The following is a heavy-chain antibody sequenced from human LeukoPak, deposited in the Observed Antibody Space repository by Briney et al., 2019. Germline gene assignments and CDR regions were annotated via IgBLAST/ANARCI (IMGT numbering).Heavy chain of an antibody. V-gene: IGHV1-2*02. CDR3: AREGGGGIDIEPSFDY. CDR2: INPNSGGT. CDR1: GYTFTGYY. Sequence: ASVKVSCKASGYTFTGYYMHWVRQAPGQGLEWMGWINPNSGGTNYAQKFQGRVTMTRDTSISTAYMELSRLRSDDTAVYYCAREGGGGIDIEPSFDYWGQGTLVTVS. J-gene: IGHJ4*02. D-gene: IGHD2-15*01.